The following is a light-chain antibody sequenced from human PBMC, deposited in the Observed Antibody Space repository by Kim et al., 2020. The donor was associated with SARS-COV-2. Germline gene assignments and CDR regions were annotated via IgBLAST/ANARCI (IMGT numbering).Light chain of an antibody. J-gene: IGLJ3*02. CDR3: AAWDDRLTGWV. V-gene: IGLV1-44*01. CDR2: SDN. CDR1: SSNIGSNS. Sequence: QGVTISWFGSSSNIGSNSVSWYQQLPGTAPKLLIYSDNRRTSGVPDRFSGSSSGTSASLAISGLQSGDEADYHCAAWDDRLTGWVFGGGTKVTVL.